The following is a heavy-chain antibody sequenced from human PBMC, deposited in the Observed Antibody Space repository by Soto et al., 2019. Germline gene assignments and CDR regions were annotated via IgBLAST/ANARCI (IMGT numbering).Heavy chain of an antibody. CDR1: GFTFSSYG. CDR2: IWYDGSNK. CDR3: AIVGWSYGDYVWDAFDI. D-gene: IGHD4-17*01. Sequence: QVQLVESGGGVVQPGRSLRLSCAASGFTFSSYGMHWVRQAPGKGLEWVAVIWYDGSNKYYADSVKGRFTISRDNSKNTLYLQMNSLRAEDTAVYYCAIVGWSYGDYVWDAFDIWGQGTMVTVSS. J-gene: IGHJ3*02. V-gene: IGHV3-33*01.